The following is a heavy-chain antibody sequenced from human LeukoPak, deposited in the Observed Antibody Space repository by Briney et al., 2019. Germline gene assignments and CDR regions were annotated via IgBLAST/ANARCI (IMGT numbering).Heavy chain of an antibody. CDR2: IKQDGSEK. Sequence: SGGSLRLSCAASGFTFSSYWMSWVRQAPGKGLEWVANIKQDGSEKYYVDSVKGRFTISRDNAKNSLYLQMNSLRAEDTAVYYCARDSSSSLTYYYYYYMDVWGKGTTVTISS. V-gene: IGHV3-7*01. J-gene: IGHJ6*03. CDR3: ARDSSSSLTYYYYYYMDV. CDR1: GFTFSSYW. D-gene: IGHD6-6*01.